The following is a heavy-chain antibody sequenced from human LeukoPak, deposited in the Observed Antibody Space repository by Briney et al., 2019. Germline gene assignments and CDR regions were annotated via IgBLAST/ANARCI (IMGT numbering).Heavy chain of an antibody. D-gene: IGHD3-22*01. J-gene: IGHJ4*02. Sequence: ASVKVSCKASGYTFTGYYMHWVRQAPGQGLEWMGWINPNSGGTSYAQKFQGRVTMTRDTSISTAYMELSRLRSDDTAVYYCARDSSGPRPDQLDYGGQGTLVPGSS. V-gene: IGHV1-2*02. CDR1: GYTFTGYY. CDR3: ARDSSGPRPDQLDY. CDR2: INPNSGGT.